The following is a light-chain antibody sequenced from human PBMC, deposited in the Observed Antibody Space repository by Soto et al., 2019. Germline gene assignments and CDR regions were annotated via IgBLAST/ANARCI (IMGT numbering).Light chain of an antibody. CDR3: QRYDSHSRT. CDR1: QDINTY. Sequence: DIQMTQSPYSLSAAVGDRVTIACRASQDINTYLNWYQQKPGKAPKLLIYDASSLESGVPLRFSGSGSGTEFTLTISSLQPDDSATYYCQRYDSHSRTFGQGTKVDIK. CDR2: DAS. J-gene: IGKJ1*01. V-gene: IGKV1-5*01.